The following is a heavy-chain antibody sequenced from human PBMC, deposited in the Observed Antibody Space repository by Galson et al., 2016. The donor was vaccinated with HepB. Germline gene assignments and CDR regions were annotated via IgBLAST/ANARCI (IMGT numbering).Heavy chain of an antibody. CDR2: IGGSGRGS. J-gene: IGHJ5*02. D-gene: IGHD2-2*01. CDR3: AKDQLIVIVPAAGNWFDP. Sequence: SLRLSCAASGFTFSTYGMNWLRQAPGKGLEWVSGIGGSGRGSYYADSVKGRFTISRDNSKNILYLQMHSLRAEDSGIYYCAKDQLIVIVPAAGNWFDPWGQGTLVTVPS. V-gene: IGHV3-23*01. CDR1: GFTFSTYG.